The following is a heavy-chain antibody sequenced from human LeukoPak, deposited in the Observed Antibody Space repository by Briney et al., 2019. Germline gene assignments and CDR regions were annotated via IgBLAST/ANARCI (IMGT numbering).Heavy chain of an antibody. J-gene: IGHJ6*02. CDR2: IYYSGST. CDR1: GGSISSYY. CDR3: ARAGSYSPYYYYGMDV. D-gene: IGHD3-10*01. Sequence: SETLSLTCTVSGGSISSYYWSWIRQPPRKGLEWIGYIYYSGSTNYNPSLKSRVTISVDTSKNQFSLKLSSVTAADTAVYYCARAGSYSPYYYYGMDVWGQGTTVTVSS. V-gene: IGHV4-59*01.